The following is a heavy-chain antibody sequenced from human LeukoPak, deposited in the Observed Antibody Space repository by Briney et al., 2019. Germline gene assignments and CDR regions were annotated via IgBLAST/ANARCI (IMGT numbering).Heavy chain of an antibody. CDR1: GGSFSGYY. V-gene: IGHV4-34*01. D-gene: IGHD2-2*01. Sequence: SETLSLTCPVYGGSFSGYYWSWIRQPPGKGLEWIGEINHSGSTNYNPSLKSRVTISVDTSKNQFSLKLSSVTAADTAVYYCARRGVVPAARRQFDYRGQGTLVTVSS. CDR2: INHSGST. CDR3: ARRGVVPAARRQFDY. J-gene: IGHJ4*02.